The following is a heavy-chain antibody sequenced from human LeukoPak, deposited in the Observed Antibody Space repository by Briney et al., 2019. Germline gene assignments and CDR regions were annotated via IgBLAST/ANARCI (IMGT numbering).Heavy chain of an antibody. V-gene: IGHV4-30-4*08. CDR1: GGSISSGDYY. CDR3: ANSFVSGYPIYYYYMDV. D-gene: IGHD3-3*01. J-gene: IGHJ6*03. Sequence: SQTLSLTCTVSGGSISSGDYYWSWIRQPPGKGLEWIGYIYYSGSTYYNPSLKSRVTISVDTSKNQFSLKLSSVTAADTAVYYCANSFVSGYPIYYYYMDVWGKGTTVTVSS. CDR2: IYYSGST.